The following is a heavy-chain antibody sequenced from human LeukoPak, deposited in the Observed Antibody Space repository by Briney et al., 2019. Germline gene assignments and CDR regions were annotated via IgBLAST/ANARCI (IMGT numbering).Heavy chain of an antibody. CDR3: ARLLQTGIAARHYYFDY. J-gene: IGHJ4*02. V-gene: IGHV4-31*03. Sequence: TLSLTCTVSGGSISSGAYYWSWIRQHPGKGLEWFGYIYYSGSTYYNPSLKSRVTISVDTSENQFSLKLSSVTAADTAVYSCARLLQTGIAARHYYFDYWGQGTLVTVSS. D-gene: IGHD6-6*01. CDR2: IYYSGST. CDR1: GGSISSGAYY.